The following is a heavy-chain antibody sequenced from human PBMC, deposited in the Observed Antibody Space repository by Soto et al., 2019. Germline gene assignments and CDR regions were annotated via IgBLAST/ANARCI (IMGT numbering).Heavy chain of an antibody. CDR1: GYTFTSYY. Sequence: QVQLVQSGAEVKKPGASVKVSCKASGYTFTSYYMHWVRQAPGQGLEWMGIINPSGGSTSYAQKFQGRVTMTRNTSTSTVYMELSSLRSEDTAVYYCARSLTDYWYFDLWGRGTLVTVSS. V-gene: IGHV1-46*03. J-gene: IGHJ2*01. CDR3: ARSLTDYWYFDL. CDR2: INPSGGST. D-gene: IGHD3-9*01.